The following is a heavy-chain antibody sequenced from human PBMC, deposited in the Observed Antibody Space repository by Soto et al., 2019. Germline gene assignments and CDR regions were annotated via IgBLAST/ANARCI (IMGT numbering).Heavy chain of an antibody. J-gene: IGHJ4*02. D-gene: IGHD2-15*01. Sequence: SETLSLTCTVYGGSFSGYYWSWIRQPPGKGLEWIGYIYYSGSTNYNPSLKSRATISVDTSKNQFSLKLSSVTAADTAVYYCARGYCSGGTCYRFNFDYWGQGTLVTVSS. CDR2: IYYSGST. V-gene: IGHV4-59*01. CDR3: ARGYCSGGTCYRFNFDY. CDR1: GGSFSGYY.